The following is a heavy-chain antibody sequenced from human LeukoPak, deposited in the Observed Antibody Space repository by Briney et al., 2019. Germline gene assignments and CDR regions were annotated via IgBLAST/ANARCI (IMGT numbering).Heavy chain of an antibody. CDR1: GGSISRSSYY. CDR2: VSYSGNT. D-gene: IGHD4-17*01. V-gene: IGHV4-39*07. Sequence: ASETLSLTCTVSGGSISRSSYYWGWIRQTPGMGLEWIGSVSYSGNTDYNPSLKSRVTISVDTSKNLFSLRLTSVTAADTAVYYCARNDYADNWFDPWGQGTLVTVSS. J-gene: IGHJ5*02. CDR3: ARNDYADNWFDP.